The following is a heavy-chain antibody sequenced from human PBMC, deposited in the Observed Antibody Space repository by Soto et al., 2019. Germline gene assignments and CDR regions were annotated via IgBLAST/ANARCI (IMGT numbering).Heavy chain of an antibody. Sequence: SQTLSLTCVISGDSASSNSATWNWIRQSPSRGLEWLGRTYYRSKWYNDYAISVKSRITINPDTSKNQFSLQLNSVTPEGTAVYYCARVLGATPPWFAPRGQRTLVPVSS. CDR2: TYYRSKWYN. D-gene: IGHD1-26*01. CDR3: ARVLGATPPWFAP. CDR1: GDSASSNSAT. J-gene: IGHJ5*02. V-gene: IGHV6-1*01.